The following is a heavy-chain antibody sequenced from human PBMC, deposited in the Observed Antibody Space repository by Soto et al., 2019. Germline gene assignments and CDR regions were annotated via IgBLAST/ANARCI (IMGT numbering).Heavy chain of an antibody. V-gene: IGHV4-31*03. Sequence: SETLSLTCTVSGGSISSGGYYWSWIRQHPGKGLEWIGYIYYSGSTYYNPSLKSRVTISVDTSKNQFSLKLSSVTAADTAVYYCAIDTAPAMVRGVSTRYYYYGMDVWGQGTTVTVSS. D-gene: IGHD3-10*01. CDR3: AIDTAPAMVRGVSTRYYYYGMDV. CDR1: GGSISSGGYY. CDR2: IYYSGST. J-gene: IGHJ6*02.